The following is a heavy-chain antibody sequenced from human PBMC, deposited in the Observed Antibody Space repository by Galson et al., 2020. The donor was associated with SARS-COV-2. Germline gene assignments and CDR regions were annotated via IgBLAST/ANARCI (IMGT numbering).Heavy chain of an antibody. Sequence: QAGGSLRLSCAASGFTFSSYNMNWVRQAPGKGLEWVSFITSSSTTYYADSVKGRFTISRDNAKNSLYLQMSGLRDDDTALYYCSRGLSSSWPFSDLWGQGALVTVSS. CDR2: ITSSSTT. J-gene: IGHJ4*02. D-gene: IGHD6-13*01. V-gene: IGHV3-48*02. CDR3: SRGLSSSWPFSDL. CDR1: GFTFSSYN.